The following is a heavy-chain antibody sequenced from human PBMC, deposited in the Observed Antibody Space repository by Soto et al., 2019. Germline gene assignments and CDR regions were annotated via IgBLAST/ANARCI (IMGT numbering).Heavy chain of an antibody. Sequence: VKVSCKASGYTFTSYGISWVRQAPGQGLEWMGWISAYNGNTNYAQKLQGRVTMTTDTSTSTAYMELRSLRSDDTAVYYCARVDIVLVPAATVWFDPWGQGILVTVSS. J-gene: IGHJ5*02. CDR3: ARVDIVLVPAATVWFDP. V-gene: IGHV1-18*01. CDR2: ISAYNGNT. CDR1: GYTFTSYG. D-gene: IGHD2-2*03.